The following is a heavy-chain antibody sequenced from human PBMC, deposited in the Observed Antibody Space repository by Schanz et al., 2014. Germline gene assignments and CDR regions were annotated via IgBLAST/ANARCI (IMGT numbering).Heavy chain of an antibody. CDR2: MYINSGST. V-gene: IGHV3-23*04. CDR3: ARDGGRDGYNLAFDV. Sequence: EEQMVESGGGLVKPGGSLILSCAASRLTFANEDIHWVRQAPGKGLEWVSSMYINSGSTQYADSVKGRSIISRDSSKNTLFLQMNSLRAEDTAVYFCARDGGRDGYNLAFDVWGQGTLVTVSS. J-gene: IGHJ3*01. CDR1: RLTFANED. D-gene: IGHD5-12*01.